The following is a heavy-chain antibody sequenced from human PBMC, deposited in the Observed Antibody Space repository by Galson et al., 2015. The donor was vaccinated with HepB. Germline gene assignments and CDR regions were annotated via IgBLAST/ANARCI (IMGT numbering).Heavy chain of an antibody. CDR3: ARGGRFLEWLDS. V-gene: IGHV4-34*01. D-gene: IGHD3-3*01. CDR1: GGSFSGYY. CDR2: INESGIT. J-gene: IGHJ4*02. Sequence: SETLSLTCAVYGGSFSGYYWNWIRQSPGKGLEWIGEINESGITNYNMALKSRVTISVDTSKNQFSLKLKSVTAADTALYYCARGGRFLEWLDSWGQGTLVTVSS.